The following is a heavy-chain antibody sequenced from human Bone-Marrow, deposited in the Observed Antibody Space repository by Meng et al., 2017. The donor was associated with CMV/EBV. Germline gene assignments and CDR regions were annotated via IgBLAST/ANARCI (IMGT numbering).Heavy chain of an antibody. CDR3: TREVWSGSYYVGDYYFDY. D-gene: IGHD1-26*01. CDR1: GFTFSNAW. Sequence: GESLKISCAASGFTFSNAWMSWVRQAPGKGLEWVGRIKSKTDGGTTDYAAPVKGRFTISRDDSKNTLYLQMKSLKTEDTAVYYCTREVWSGSYYVGDYYFDYWGQGTLVTVSS. CDR2: IKSKTDGGTT. J-gene: IGHJ4*02. V-gene: IGHV3-15*01.